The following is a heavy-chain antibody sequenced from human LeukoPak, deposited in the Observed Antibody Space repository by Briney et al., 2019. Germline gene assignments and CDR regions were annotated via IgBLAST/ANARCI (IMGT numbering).Heavy chain of an antibody. J-gene: IGHJ4*02. CDR1: GFTFSNHA. Sequence: HPGGSLRLSCAASGFTFSNHAVNWVRQGPGKGLESVSSISGGGVNTYYADSVKGRFTISRDNSKNTLYLQMNSLKAEDTAVYYCAKTVGYVGNSYFDYWGQGTLVTVSS. CDR3: AKTVGYVGNSYFDY. CDR2: ISGGGVNT. V-gene: IGHV3-23*01. D-gene: IGHD4-23*01.